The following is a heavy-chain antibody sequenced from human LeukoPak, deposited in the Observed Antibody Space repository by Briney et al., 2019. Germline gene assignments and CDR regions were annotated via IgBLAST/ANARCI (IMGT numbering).Heavy chain of an antibody. V-gene: IGHV4-4*02. D-gene: IGHD5-12*01. CDR3: TSTTTGGSEDIMATIKDY. CDR2: IHHSGTT. J-gene: IGHJ4*02. CDR1: GGSISSSTW. Sequence: SETLSLTCTVSGGSISSSTWWSWVRQPPGKGLECIGEIHHSGTTNYNPSLKSRVTISIDKSKNQFSLKLNSVTAEDTAVYYCTSTTTGGSEDIMATIKDYWGQGTLVTVSS.